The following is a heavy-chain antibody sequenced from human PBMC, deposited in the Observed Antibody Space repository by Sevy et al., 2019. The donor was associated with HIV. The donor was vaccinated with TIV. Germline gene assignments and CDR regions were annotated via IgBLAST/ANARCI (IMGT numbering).Heavy chain of an antibody. D-gene: IGHD3-10*01. CDR3: ARNTGPDF. CDR1: GFTFSSYN. CDR2: ITTSGTY. V-gene: IGHV3-21*01. J-gene: IGHJ4*02. Sequence: GSSLRLSCAASGFTFSSYNMNWVRQAPGKGLEWVSSITTSGTYYADSVQGRFTISRDNAKNSLYLQMNSLRAEDTAVYYCARNTGPDFWGQGTLVTVSS.